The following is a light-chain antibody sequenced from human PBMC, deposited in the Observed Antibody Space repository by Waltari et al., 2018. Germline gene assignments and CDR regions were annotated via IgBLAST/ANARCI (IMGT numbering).Light chain of an antibody. CDR2: DAS. Sequence: EIVLTQSPATLSLSPGERATLSCRASQSVSSYLAWYQQNPGQAPRPLIYDASNRATGIPARFSGRGSGTDFTLTISSLEPEDFAVYYGQQRSNWPPWYTFGQGTKLEIK. J-gene: IGKJ2*01. CDR1: QSVSSY. V-gene: IGKV3-11*01. CDR3: QQRSNWPPWYT.